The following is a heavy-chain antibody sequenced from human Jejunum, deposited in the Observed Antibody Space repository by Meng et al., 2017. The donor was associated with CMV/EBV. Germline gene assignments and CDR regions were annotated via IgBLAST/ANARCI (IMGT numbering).Heavy chain of an antibody. J-gene: IGHJ3*01. D-gene: IGHD2-21*01. CDR1: GYKLINYG. Sequence: ASGYKLINYGVAWVRQAPGKGLEWMGWINTYNGNTNYVQSLQGRVSMTTDTSTTTVYMELRSLRSDDTALYYCARSYTPYSFFDFWGQGTMVTVSS. CDR3: ARSYTPYSFFDF. CDR2: INTYNGNT. V-gene: IGHV1-18*01.